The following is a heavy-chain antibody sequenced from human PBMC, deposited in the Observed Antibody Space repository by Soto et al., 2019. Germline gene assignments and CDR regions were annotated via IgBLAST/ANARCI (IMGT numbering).Heavy chain of an antibody. CDR2: INPNSGGT. J-gene: IGHJ6*02. CDR1: GYTFTGYY. V-gene: IGHV1-2*02. D-gene: IGHD6-6*01. Sequence: GASVKVSCKASGYTFTGYYMHWVRQAPGQGLEWMGWINPNSGGTNYAQKFQGRVTMTRDTSISTAYMELSRLRSDDTAVYYCARSYSSSPRAYYYYGMDVWGQGXTVTVYS. CDR3: ARSYSSSPRAYYYYGMDV.